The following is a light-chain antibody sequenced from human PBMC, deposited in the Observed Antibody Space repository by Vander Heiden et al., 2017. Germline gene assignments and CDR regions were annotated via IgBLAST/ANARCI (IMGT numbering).Light chain of an antibody. CDR1: QSVSSSY. CDR2: GAS. V-gene: IGKV3-20*01. CDR3: QQYGSSPPIT. J-gene: IGKJ5*01. Sequence: EIVLTQSPGTLSLSTGARATLSCRASQSVSSSYLAWYQQNPGQAPRLLIYGASSRATGIPDRFSGSGSGTDFTLTISRLEPEDFAVYYCQQYGSSPPITFGQGTRLEIK.